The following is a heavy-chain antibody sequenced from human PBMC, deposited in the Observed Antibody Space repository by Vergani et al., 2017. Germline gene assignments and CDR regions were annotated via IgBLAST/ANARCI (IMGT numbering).Heavy chain of an antibody. J-gene: IGHJ6*03. V-gene: IGHV4-39*07. Sequence: QLQLQESGPGLVKPSETLSLTCTVSGGSISSSSYYWGWIRQPPGKGLEWIGSIYYSGSTYYNPSLKSRVTISVDTSKNQFSLTLSSVTAADTAVYYCARERANLQQLVYYYYYYMDVWGKGTTVTVSS. D-gene: IGHD6-13*01. CDR3: ARERANLQQLVYYYYYYMDV. CDR1: GGSISSSSYY. CDR2: IYYSGST.